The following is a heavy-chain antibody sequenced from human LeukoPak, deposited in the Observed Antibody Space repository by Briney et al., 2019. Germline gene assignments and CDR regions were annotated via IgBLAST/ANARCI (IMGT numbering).Heavy chain of an antibody. Sequence: SETLSLTCTVSGGSISSSSYYWGWNRQPPGLGLEWIGSIYYSGSTYYTPSLKSRVTISVDTSKTRSTLKPRSVTAAYTPVYHWALSWSGGSCHLDALDIWGKETMVTVSS. V-gene: IGHV4-39*01. CDR3: ALSWSGGSCHLDALDI. CDR2: IYYSGST. CDR1: GGSISSSSYY. J-gene: IGHJ3*02. D-gene: IGHD2-15*01.